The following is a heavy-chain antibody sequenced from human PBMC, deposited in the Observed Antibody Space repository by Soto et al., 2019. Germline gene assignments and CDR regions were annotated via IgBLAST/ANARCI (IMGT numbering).Heavy chain of an antibody. D-gene: IGHD1-26*01. J-gene: IGHJ6*02. Sequence: LRLSCAAPGFTFSNYGMHWVRQAPGKGLEWVAIIWHDGNNKYYADSVRGRFIISRDNSKNRLYLQMNSLRAEDTAVYYCASDLVGASDPYGLDVWGQGTPVTVSS. CDR3: ASDLVGASDPYGLDV. CDR2: IWHDGNNK. CDR1: GFTFSNYG. V-gene: IGHV3-33*01.